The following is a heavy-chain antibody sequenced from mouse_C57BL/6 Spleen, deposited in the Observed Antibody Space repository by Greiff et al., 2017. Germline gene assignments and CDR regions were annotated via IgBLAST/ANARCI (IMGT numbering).Heavy chain of an antibody. CDR1: GYAFSSYW. CDR3: ARGGGNSPFDY. CDR2: IYPGDGDT. J-gene: IGHJ2*01. D-gene: IGHD2-1*01. Sequence: QVQLKESGAELVKPGASVKISCKASGYAFSSYWMNWVKQRPGKGLEWIGQIYPGDGDTNYNGKFKGKATLTADKSSSTAYMQLSSLTSEDSAVYFCARGGGNSPFDYWGQGTTLTVSS. V-gene: IGHV1-80*01.